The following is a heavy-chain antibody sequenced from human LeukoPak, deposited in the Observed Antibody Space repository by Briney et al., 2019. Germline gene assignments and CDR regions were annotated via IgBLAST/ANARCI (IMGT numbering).Heavy chain of an antibody. CDR2: ISSNGGST. CDR3: ARDSYSSGYQNYFDY. D-gene: IGHD3-22*01. CDR1: GCTFSSYA. J-gene: IGHJ4*02. Sequence: GGSLRLSCAAAGCTFSSYAMHWVRQAPGKGLEYVSAISSNGGSTYYANSVKGRFTISRDNSKNTLYLQMGSLRAEDMAVYYCARDSYSSGYQNYFDYWGQGTLVTVSS. V-gene: IGHV3-64*01.